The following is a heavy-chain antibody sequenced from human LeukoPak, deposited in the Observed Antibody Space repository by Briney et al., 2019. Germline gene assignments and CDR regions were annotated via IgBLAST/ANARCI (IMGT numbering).Heavy chain of an antibody. CDR3: AKMLLTPTAYFDY. CDR2: IRYDGSNK. J-gene: IGHJ4*02. V-gene: IGHV3-30*02. CDR1: GFTFSSYG. Sequence: GGSLRLSCAASGFTFSSYGMHWVRQAPGKGLEWVAFIRYDGSNKYYADSVKGRFTISRDNSKNTLYLQMNSLRAEDTAVYYCAKMLLTPTAYFDYRGQGTLVTVSS. D-gene: IGHD1-1*01.